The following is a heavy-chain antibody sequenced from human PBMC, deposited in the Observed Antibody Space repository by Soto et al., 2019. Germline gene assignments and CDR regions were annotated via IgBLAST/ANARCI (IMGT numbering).Heavy chain of an antibody. D-gene: IGHD6-19*01. CDR3: ARDGPLSYSSGWYPDAFDI. Sequence: ASVKVSCKASGYTFTSYGISWVRQAPGQGLEWMGWISAYNGNTNYAQKLQGRVTMTTDTSASTAYMELRSLRSDDTAVYYCARDGPLSYSSGWYPDAFDIWGQGTMVTVSS. J-gene: IGHJ3*02. CDR1: GYTFTSYG. CDR2: ISAYNGNT. V-gene: IGHV1-18*01.